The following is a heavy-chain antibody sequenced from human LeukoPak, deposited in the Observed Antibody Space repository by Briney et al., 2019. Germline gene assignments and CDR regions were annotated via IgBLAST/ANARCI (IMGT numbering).Heavy chain of an antibody. CDR3: VRKHRWGAYYYYMDV. Sequence: GSSVKVSCKASGGTFSSYAISWVRQAPGQGLEWMGGIIPIFGTANYAQKFRGRVTMTADTSTSTAYMEFRSLRSDDTAVYYCVRKHRWGAYYYYMDVWGKGTTVTISS. CDR1: GGTFSSYA. CDR2: IIPIFGTA. V-gene: IGHV1-69*06. D-gene: IGHD3-16*01. J-gene: IGHJ6*03.